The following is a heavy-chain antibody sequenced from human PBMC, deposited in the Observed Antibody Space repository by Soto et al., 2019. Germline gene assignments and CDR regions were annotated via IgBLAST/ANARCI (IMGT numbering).Heavy chain of an antibody. CDR3: ARGGGFSPYYYNLDV. CDR2: INPRGGST. CDR1: GYTLNTYD. D-gene: IGHD2-15*01. Sequence: ASVEVSCKASGYTLNTYDMHWVRQAPGQGPEWMGIINPRGGSTTYAQNFQDRVTMTRDTSSSTVYMELSSLRSEDTAVYYCARGGGFSPYYYNLDVWGQGTTVTVSS. J-gene: IGHJ6*02. V-gene: IGHV1-46*02.